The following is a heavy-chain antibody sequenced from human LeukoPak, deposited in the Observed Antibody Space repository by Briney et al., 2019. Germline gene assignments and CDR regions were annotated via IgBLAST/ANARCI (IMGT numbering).Heavy chain of an antibody. CDR3: ARGVMYYYDSSGHHWFDP. V-gene: IGHV4-31*03. CDR1: GGSISSGGYY. CDR2: IYYSGST. Sequence: PSETLSLTCTVSGGSISSGGYYWSWIRQHPGKGLEWIGYIYYSGSTYYNPSLKSRVTISVDTSKNQFSLKLSSVTAPDTAVYYCARGVMYYYDSSGHHWFDPWGQGTLVTVSS. D-gene: IGHD3-22*01. J-gene: IGHJ5*02.